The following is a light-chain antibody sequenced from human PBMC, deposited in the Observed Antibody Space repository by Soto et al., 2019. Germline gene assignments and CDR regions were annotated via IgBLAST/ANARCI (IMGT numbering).Light chain of an antibody. J-gene: IGKJ1*01. V-gene: IGKV1-5*03. CDR3: QQYNSYWT. CDR2: KAS. Sequence: DIQMTQSPSTLSAYVGDRVTITCRASQSISSWLAWYQQKPGKAPKLLIYKASSLESGVPSRFSGSGSGTEFTLTISSLQPDDFATYYCQQYNSYWTFGQGTIVDI. CDR1: QSISSW.